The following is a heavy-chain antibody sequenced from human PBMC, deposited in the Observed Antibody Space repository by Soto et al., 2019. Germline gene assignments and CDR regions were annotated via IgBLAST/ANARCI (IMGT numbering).Heavy chain of an antibody. D-gene: IGHD3-10*01. V-gene: IGHV1-69*02. J-gene: IGHJ4*02. CDR3: ATNYGSGSTHFDY. Sequence: QVQLVQSGAEVKKPGSPVRVSCTASGDTFNFYTISWVRQVPGQGPEWMGRIIPMLGMSNYAQKFQGRVTIMADKSTSTVYMTLSGLTSEDTAVYYFATNYGSGSTHFDYWGQGTLVTVSS. CDR1: GDTFNFYT. CDR2: IIPMLGMS.